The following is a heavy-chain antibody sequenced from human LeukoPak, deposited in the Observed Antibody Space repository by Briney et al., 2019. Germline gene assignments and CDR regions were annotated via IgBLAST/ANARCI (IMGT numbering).Heavy chain of an antibody. Sequence: GESLKISCKGSGYSFTSYWIGWVRQMPGKGLEWMGIIYPGDSDTRYSPSFQGQVTISADKSISTAYLQWSSLEASDTAMYYCARPYCSGGSCYLFGAFDIWGQGTMVTVSS. CDR3: ARPYCSGGSCYLFGAFDI. CDR1: GYSFTSYW. V-gene: IGHV5-51*01. J-gene: IGHJ3*02. CDR2: IYPGDSDT. D-gene: IGHD2-15*01.